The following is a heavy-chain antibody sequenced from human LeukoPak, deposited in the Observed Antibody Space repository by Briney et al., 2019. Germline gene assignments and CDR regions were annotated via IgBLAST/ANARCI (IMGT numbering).Heavy chain of an antibody. CDR1: GDIFSNYW. V-gene: IGHV5-51*01. J-gene: IGHJ4*02. Sequence: PGESLKISCRGSGDIFSNYWIGWVRQMPGKGLELMGIIYPGDSDTRYSPSFQGQVTISADKSISTAYVQWSSLKASDTAMYYCARQSDMLPRAFDYWGQGTLVTVSS. CDR2: IYPGDSDT. D-gene: IGHD2-15*01. CDR3: ARQSDMLPRAFDY.